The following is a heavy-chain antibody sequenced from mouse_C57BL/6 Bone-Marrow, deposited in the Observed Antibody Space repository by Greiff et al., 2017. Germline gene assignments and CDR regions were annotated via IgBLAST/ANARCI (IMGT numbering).Heavy chain of an antibody. CDR2: ISSGGSYT. CDR3: ARHGQLTYYSMDY. J-gene: IGHJ4*01. D-gene: IGHD3-2*02. CDR1: GFTFSSYG. V-gene: IGHV5-6*02. Sequence: EVKLVESGGDLVKPGGSLKLSCAASGFTFSSYGMSWVRQTPDKRLEWVATISSGGSYTYYPDSVKGRFTISRDNAKNTLCLQMSSLKSEDTAMYYCARHGQLTYYSMDYWGQGTSVTVSS.